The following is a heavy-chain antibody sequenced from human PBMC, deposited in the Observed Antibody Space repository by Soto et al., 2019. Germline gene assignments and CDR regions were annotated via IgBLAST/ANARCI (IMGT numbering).Heavy chain of an antibody. Sequence: QVQLVQSGAEVKQPGSSVKVSCKASGGTFSTYAINWVRQAPGQGLEWMGGIIPIFGTTNYAQKFQGRVTINADESTNTAYMELSSLRSEDTAVYYCSRAGYYDSSADGRDRGFYGMDVWGQGTTVTVSS. J-gene: IGHJ6*02. D-gene: IGHD3-22*01. CDR3: SRAGYYDSSADGRDRGFYGMDV. CDR2: IIPIFGTT. V-gene: IGHV1-69*01. CDR1: GGTFSTYA.